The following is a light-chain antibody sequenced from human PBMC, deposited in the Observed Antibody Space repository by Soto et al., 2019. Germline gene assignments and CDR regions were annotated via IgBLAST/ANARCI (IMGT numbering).Light chain of an antibody. J-gene: IGKJ5*01. Sequence: ILLTQSPGTLSLSPGERATLSCRAIQTVSSNYLAWYQQKPGQAPRLLIYDASTRATGIPARFSGSGSETDFTLTITSLEPEDFAVYYCQQRNTWPPITFGQGTRLEI. CDR3: QQRNTWPPIT. V-gene: IGKV3D-20*02. CDR1: QTVSSNY. CDR2: DAS.